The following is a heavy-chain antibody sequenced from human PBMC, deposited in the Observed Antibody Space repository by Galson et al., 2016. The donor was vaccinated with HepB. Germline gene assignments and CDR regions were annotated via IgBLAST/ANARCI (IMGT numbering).Heavy chain of an antibody. Sequence: SLRLSCAASGFTFRTSWMSWVRQPPGKGLEWVANINPDGSQTYYVDSVKGRFNISKDNAKNSLYLRMNSLRADDTAVYYCAKEPQKYSSGWYYYNWVQGALVTVSS. J-gene: IGHJ4*02. CDR1: GFTFRTSW. V-gene: IGHV3-7*04. CDR3: AKEPQKYSSGWYYYN. CDR2: INPDGSQT. D-gene: IGHD6-19*01.